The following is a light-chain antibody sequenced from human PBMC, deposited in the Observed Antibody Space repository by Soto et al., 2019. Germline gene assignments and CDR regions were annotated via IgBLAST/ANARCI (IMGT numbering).Light chain of an antibody. J-gene: IGKJ1*01. V-gene: IGKV1-39*01. CDR1: QTISSW. Sequence: DIQMTHSPSTLSGSVGDRVTITCRASQTISSWLAWYQQKPGKAPKVLIYAASNLQSGVPSRFSGSGSGTYFTLTVSSLQPEDFATYFCQQSYNTPWTFGQGTKVDIK. CDR2: AAS. CDR3: QQSYNTPWT.